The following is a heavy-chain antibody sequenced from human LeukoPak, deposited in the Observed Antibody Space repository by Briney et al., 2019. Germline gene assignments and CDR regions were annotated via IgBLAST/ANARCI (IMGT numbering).Heavy chain of an antibody. Sequence: GGSLRLSCAASGFTFSSYGMHWVRQAPGKGLEWVAVIPYDGSNKYYADSVKGRFTISRDNSKNTLYLQMNSLRAEDTAVYYCAKDWGFSGSYHLDYWGQGTLVTVSS. CDR3: AKDWGFSGSYHLDY. CDR2: IPYDGSNK. J-gene: IGHJ4*02. V-gene: IGHV3-30*18. CDR1: GFTFSSYG. D-gene: IGHD1-26*01.